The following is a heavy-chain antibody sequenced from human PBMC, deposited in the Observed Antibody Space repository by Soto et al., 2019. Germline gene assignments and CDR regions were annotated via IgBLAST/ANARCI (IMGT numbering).Heavy chain of an antibody. Sequence: ASVKVSCKASGYTFNSYGISWVRQAPGQGLEWLGWISPYNDDTKYAQRLQGRVTMSTDTSSRTAYMHLRSLRSDDTAVYFCARGRRDYSGYYGYYFDYWGQGALVTVSS. V-gene: IGHV1-18*01. D-gene: IGHD3-22*01. CDR1: GYTFNSYG. CDR2: ISPYNDDT. J-gene: IGHJ4*02. CDR3: ARGRRDYSGYYGYYFDY.